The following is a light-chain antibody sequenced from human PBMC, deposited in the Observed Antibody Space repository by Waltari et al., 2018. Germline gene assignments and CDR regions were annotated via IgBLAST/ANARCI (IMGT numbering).Light chain of an antibody. Sequence: QSALTQPASVSGPPGQSITISCSGTTSDVGSYDLVSWYQPHPGEAPKLLICEVFKRPPDTSRRFSGAKSGSTASLTISGLQPEDEADYYCCSYAGRGTYVFGSGTKVTVL. CDR3: CSYAGRGTYV. CDR2: EVF. J-gene: IGLJ1*01. V-gene: IGLV2-23*02. CDR1: TSDVGSYDL.